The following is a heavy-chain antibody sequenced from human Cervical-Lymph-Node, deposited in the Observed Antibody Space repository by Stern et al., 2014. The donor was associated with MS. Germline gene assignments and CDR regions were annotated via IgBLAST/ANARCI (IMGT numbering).Heavy chain of an antibody. CDR3: ARWGSTVTFRTFDF. Sequence: VQLEESGPGLVKPSETLSLTCAVSGDSISGYYWNWIRQSPGKGLEWIGYIYYSGSTNFNPSLKSRITMSVDTSKNQFSLKLNSVTAADTAVYYCARWGSTVTFRTFDFWGQGTLVTVSS. CDR1: GDSISGYY. J-gene: IGHJ4*02. CDR2: IYYSGST. D-gene: IGHD4-17*01. V-gene: IGHV4-59*01.